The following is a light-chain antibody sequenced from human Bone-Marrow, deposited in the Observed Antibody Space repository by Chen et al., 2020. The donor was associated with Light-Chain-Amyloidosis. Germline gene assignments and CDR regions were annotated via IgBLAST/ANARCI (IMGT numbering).Light chain of an antibody. CDR1: QRISTW. Sequence: DIQMTQSPSTLSASVGDRVTITCRASQRISTWLAWYQQKPGKAPKLLIYDASSLESGVPSRFSGRGSGTEFTLTISSLQPADFATYYCQQYNSYPMYTFGQGTKLEIK. J-gene: IGKJ2*01. V-gene: IGKV1-5*01. CDR3: QQYNSYPMYT. CDR2: DAS.